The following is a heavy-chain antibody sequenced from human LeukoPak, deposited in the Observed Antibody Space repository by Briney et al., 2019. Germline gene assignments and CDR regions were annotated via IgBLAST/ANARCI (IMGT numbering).Heavy chain of an antibody. CDR3: AKDLGY. CDR1: GFTFSSYG. CDR2: MSYDGSNK. V-gene: IGHV3-30*18. J-gene: IGHJ4*02. Sequence: PGGSLRLSCAASGFTFSSYGMHWVRQAPGKGLEWVAVMSYDGSNKYYADSVKGRFTISRDNSKNTLYLQMNSLRAEDTAVYYCAKDLGYWGQGTLVTVSS.